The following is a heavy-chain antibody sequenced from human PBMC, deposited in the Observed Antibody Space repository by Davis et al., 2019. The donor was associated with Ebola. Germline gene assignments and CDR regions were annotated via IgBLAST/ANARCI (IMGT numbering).Heavy chain of an antibody. CDR1: GYTFTSYG. CDR3: ARDRRSGGWYESIDY. Sequence: AASVKVSCKASGYTFTSYGISWVRQAPRQGLEWMGWITAYNGNTEYAQKLQGRVTMTTDTSTSTVYMELMGLRSDDTAVYYCARDRRSGGWYESIDYWGQGTLVTVSS. V-gene: IGHV1-18*04. CDR2: ITAYNGNT. J-gene: IGHJ4*02. D-gene: IGHD6-19*01.